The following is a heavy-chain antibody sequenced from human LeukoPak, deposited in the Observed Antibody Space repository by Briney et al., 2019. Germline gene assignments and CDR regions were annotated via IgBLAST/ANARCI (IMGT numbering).Heavy chain of an antibody. D-gene: IGHD1-1*01. J-gene: IGHJ5*02. V-gene: IGHV3-23*01. Sequence: GESLRLSCEVSGITFSNFAMAWVRQAPGKGLEWVSLITGTSGRTYYAASVKGRFTISRDNAKNSLYLQMNSLRAEDTALYYCARDRLERRWFDPWGQGTLVTVSS. CDR2: ITGTSGRT. CDR3: ARDRLERRWFDP. CDR1: GITFSNFA.